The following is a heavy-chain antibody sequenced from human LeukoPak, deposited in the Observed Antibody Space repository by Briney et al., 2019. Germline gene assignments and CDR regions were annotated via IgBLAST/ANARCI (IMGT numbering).Heavy chain of an antibody. Sequence: PSETLSLTCTVSGGSISSYYWSWIRQPPGKGLEWIGYIYYSGFTNYNPSLKSRVTISVDTSKNQFSLKLSSVTAADTAVYYCARARSTYYYDSSGYVLDYWGQGTLVTVSS. V-gene: IGHV4-59*01. CDR2: IYYSGFT. CDR3: ARARSTYYYDSSGYVLDY. D-gene: IGHD3-22*01. J-gene: IGHJ4*02. CDR1: GGSISSYY.